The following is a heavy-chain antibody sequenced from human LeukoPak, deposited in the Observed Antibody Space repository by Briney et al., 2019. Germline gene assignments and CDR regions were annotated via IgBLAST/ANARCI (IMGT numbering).Heavy chain of an antibody. CDR2: IYYSGST. Sequence: EPSETLSLTCTVSGGSISSSSYYWGWIRQPPGKGLEWIGSIYYSGSTYYNPSLKSRVTISVDTSKNQFSLKLSSVTAADTAVYYCARGRSSMVRGYYYYYMDVWGKGTTVTVSS. D-gene: IGHD3-10*01. V-gene: IGHV4-39*07. CDR1: GGSISSSSYY. J-gene: IGHJ6*03. CDR3: ARGRSSMVRGYYYYYMDV.